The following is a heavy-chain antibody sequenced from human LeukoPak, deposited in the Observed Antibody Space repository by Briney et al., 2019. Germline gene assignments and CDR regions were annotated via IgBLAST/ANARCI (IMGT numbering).Heavy chain of an antibody. CDR3: ARMTLYGSGTVY. CDR2: ISSNGGST. Sequence: GGSLRLSCAASGFTFSSYSMHWVHQAPGKGLEYVSGISSNGGSTWYAGSVKGRFTISRDNSKNTVNLQLGSLRIEDTAVYHCARMTLYGSGTVYWGQGILVTVSS. D-gene: IGHD3-10*01. J-gene: IGHJ4*02. V-gene: IGHV3-64*02. CDR1: GFTFSSYS.